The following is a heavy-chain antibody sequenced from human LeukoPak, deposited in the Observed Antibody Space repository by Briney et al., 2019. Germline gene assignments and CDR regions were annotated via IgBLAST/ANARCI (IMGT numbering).Heavy chain of an antibody. Sequence: ASVKVSCKASGGTFSSYAISWVQQAPGQGLEWMGRIIPIFGTANYAQKFQGRVTITTDESTSTAYMELSSLRSEDTAVYYCARVIAARSSISYYYYYMDVWGKGTTVTVSS. CDR1: GGTFSSYA. V-gene: IGHV1-69*05. CDR3: ARVIAARSSISYYYYYMDV. D-gene: IGHD6-6*01. J-gene: IGHJ6*03. CDR2: IIPIFGTA.